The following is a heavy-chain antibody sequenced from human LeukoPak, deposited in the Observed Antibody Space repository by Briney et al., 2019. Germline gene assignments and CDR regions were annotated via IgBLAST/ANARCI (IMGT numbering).Heavy chain of an antibody. CDR1: GFTFDDYA. D-gene: IGHD3-3*01. CDR3: GRAYDFSRH. J-gene: IGHJ4*02. CDR2: ISWNSGSI. V-gene: IGHV3-9*01. Sequence: GGSLRLSCAASGFTFDDYAMHWVRQAPGKGLEWVSGISWNSGSIGYADSVKGRFTISRDNAKNSLYLQMNSLRAEDTALYYCGRAYDFSRHWGQGTLVTVS.